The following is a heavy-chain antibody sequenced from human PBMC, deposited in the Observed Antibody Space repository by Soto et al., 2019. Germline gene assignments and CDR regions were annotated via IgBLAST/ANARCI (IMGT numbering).Heavy chain of an antibody. Sequence: GGSLRLSCAASGFTFSSYAMHWVRQAPGKGLEWVAVISYDGSNKYYADSVKGRSTISRDNSKNTLYLQMNSLRAEDTAVYYCARDSTSFDYWGQGTLVTVSS. J-gene: IGHJ4*02. CDR3: ARDSTSFDY. D-gene: IGHD3-16*01. CDR1: GFTFSSYA. V-gene: IGHV3-30-3*01. CDR2: ISYDGSNK.